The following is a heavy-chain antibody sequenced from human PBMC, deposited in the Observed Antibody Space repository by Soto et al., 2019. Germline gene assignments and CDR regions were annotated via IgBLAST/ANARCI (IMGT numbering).Heavy chain of an antibody. CDR3: AHGSAYYDSRGLAFDY. Sequence: SGPTRVKPTQTLTLTCTLSGFARTTTGLGVGWIRQPPGKAPEWLALIYWDDDKRYSPSLKSRLTVTKDTSKNQVVLTMTNMDPVDTATSYCAHGSAYYDSRGLAFDYWRQGAPVSVSS. CDR1: GFARTTTGLG. D-gene: IGHD3-22*01. J-gene: IGHJ4*02. CDR2: IYWDDDK. V-gene: IGHV2-5*02.